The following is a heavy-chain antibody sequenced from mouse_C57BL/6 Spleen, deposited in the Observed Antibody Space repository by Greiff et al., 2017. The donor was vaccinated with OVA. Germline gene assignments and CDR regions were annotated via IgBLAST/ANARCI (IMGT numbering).Heavy chain of an antibody. CDR1: GYTFTSYW. Sequence: QVQLQQPGAELVKPGASVKLSCKASGYTFTSYWMQWVKQRPGQGLEWIGEIDPSDSYTNYNQKFKGKATLTVETSSSTAYMQLSSLTSEDSAVYYCARRDYYGSSSYYFDYWGQGTTLTVSS. CDR3: ARRDYYGSSSYYFDY. J-gene: IGHJ2*01. V-gene: IGHV1-50*01. D-gene: IGHD1-1*01. CDR2: IDPSDSYT.